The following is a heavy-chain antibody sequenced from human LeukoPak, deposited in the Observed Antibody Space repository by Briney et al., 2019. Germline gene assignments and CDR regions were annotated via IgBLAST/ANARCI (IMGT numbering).Heavy chain of an antibody. CDR2: ISGSADST. Sequence: HPGGSLRLSCAASGFTFSSYAMSWVRQAPGKGLEWVSAISGSADSTYYADSVKGRFTISRDNSKNTLYLQMNSLRAEGTAVYYCAKGHYDSPIDYWGQGTLVTVSS. J-gene: IGHJ4*02. CDR3: AKGHYDSPIDY. V-gene: IGHV3-23*01. CDR1: GFTFSSYA. D-gene: IGHD3-22*01.